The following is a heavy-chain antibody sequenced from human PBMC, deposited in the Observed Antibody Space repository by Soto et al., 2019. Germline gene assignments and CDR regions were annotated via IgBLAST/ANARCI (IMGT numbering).Heavy chain of an antibody. CDR2: INHSGSN. Sequence: QVQLQQWGAGLLKPSETLSLTCAVYGGSFSGYYWSWIRQPPGKGLEWIGEINHSGSNNYNPSLKSRVTISVDTSKNQFSLKLSSVTAADKAVYYCARGKVGMDVWGQGTTVTVSS. J-gene: IGHJ6*02. CDR3: ARGKVGMDV. CDR1: GGSFSGYY. V-gene: IGHV4-34*01.